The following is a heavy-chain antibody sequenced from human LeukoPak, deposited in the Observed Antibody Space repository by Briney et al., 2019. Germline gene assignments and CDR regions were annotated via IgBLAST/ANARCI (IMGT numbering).Heavy chain of an antibody. CDR3: ARAANWHDDDWFDP. Sequence: ASVKVSFKASGYTFTSYYINWVRQATGQGPEWMGWMNPNSGNTDYAQRFQGRVTMTRNTSISTAYMELSSLRSEDTAVYYCARAANWHDDDWFDPWGQGTLVTVSS. D-gene: IGHD1-1*01. V-gene: IGHV1-8*01. CDR2: MNPNSGNT. CDR1: GYTFTSYY. J-gene: IGHJ5*02.